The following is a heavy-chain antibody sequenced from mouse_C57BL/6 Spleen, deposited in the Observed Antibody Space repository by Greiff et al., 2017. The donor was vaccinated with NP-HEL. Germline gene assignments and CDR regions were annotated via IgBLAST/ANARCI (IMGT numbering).Heavy chain of an antibody. V-gene: IGHV1-80*01. CDR1: GYAFSSYW. Sequence: VQLQQSGAELVKPGASVKISCKASGYAFSSYWMNWVKQRPGKGLEWIGQIYPGDGDTNYNGKFKGKATLTADKSSSTAYMQLSSLTSEDSAVYFCARGSDYDSLLYYAMDYWGQGTSVTVSS. J-gene: IGHJ4*01. CDR2: IYPGDGDT. D-gene: IGHD2-4*01. CDR3: ARGSDYDSLLYYAMDY.